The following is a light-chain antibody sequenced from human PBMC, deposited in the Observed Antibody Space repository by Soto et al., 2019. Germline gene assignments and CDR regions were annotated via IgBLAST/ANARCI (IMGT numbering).Light chain of an antibody. Sequence: DIQMTQSPSSLSASVGDRVTITCRASQRISSYLNWYQQKPGKAPKVLIYGASSLQSGVPSRFSGSGSGTHFTLTNSSLQPEDFATYYCQQSYSTPYTFGQGTKLEIK. CDR3: QQSYSTPYT. CDR1: QRISSY. V-gene: IGKV1-39*01. CDR2: GAS. J-gene: IGKJ2*01.